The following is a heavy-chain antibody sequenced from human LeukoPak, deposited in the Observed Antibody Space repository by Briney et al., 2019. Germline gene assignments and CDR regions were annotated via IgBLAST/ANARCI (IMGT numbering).Heavy chain of an antibody. D-gene: IGHD4-17*01. CDR1: GESFNDYY. J-gene: IGHJ4*02. V-gene: IGHV4-34*01. CDR3: ARVNYGDYSKDFDY. Sequence: SETLSLTCAVYGESFNDYYWSWIRQPPGKRLEWIGEINHRGRTNYNPSLKSRVTISVDTSKNQFSLRLSSVTAADTAMYYCARVNYGDYSKDFDYWGQGILVTVSS. CDR2: INHRGRT.